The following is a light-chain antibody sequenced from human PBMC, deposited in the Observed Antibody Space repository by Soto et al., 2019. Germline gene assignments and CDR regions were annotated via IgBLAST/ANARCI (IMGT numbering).Light chain of an antibody. CDR3: QQYHTDWT. J-gene: IGKJ1*01. CDR1: ESIDNW. Sequence: DIQMTQSPSTLSASVCDTVTITCRASESIDNWLAWYQQKPGKAPKLLIFAASTLVRGVPSRFSGRGSGTEFTLTISSLQADDYATFYCQQYHTDWTFGQGTKVDI. V-gene: IGKV1-5*01. CDR2: AAS.